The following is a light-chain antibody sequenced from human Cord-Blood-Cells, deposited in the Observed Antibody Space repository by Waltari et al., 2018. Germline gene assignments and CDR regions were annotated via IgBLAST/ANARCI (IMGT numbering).Light chain of an antibody. CDR3: QESYRTRWT. CDR2: AAS. Sequence: EIQMSQSPSSLSASVGDRVTITGRASQSISSYLNWYQQKPGKAPKLLSYAASSLQSGGPSRFSGSGSGTDFTLTISSLQPEDFATYYCQESYRTRWTFGQGTKVEIK. CDR1: QSISSY. J-gene: IGKJ1*01. V-gene: IGKV1-39*01.